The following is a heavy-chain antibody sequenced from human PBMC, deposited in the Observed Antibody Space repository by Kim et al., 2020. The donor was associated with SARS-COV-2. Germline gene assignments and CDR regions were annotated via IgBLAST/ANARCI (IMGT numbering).Heavy chain of an antibody. CDR1: GYTFTSYY. V-gene: IGHV1-46*01. CDR3: ARDQQGRGSSWYEKNYYYYNGMGV. CDR2: INPSGGST. D-gene: IGHD6-13*01. J-gene: IGHJ6*01. Sequence: ASVKVSCKASGYTFTSYYMHWVRQAPGQGLEWMGIINPSGGSTSYAQKFQCRVTMTRDTSTSTVYMELNSLRSEDTAVYYCARDQQGRGSSWYEKNYYYYNGMGVWGLGTTVAVSS.